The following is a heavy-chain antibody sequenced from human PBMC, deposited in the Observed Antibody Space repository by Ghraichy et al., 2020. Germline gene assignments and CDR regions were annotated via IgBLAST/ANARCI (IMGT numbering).Heavy chain of an antibody. CDR3: ARVALASYYDFWSGYFDY. D-gene: IGHD3-3*01. CDR1: GGTFSSYA. Sequence: SVKVSCKASGGTFSSYAISWVRQAPGQGLEWMGGIIPIFGTANYAQKFQGRVTITADKSTSTAYMELSSLRSGDTAVYYCARVALASYYDFWSGYFDYWGQGTLVTVSS. CDR2: IIPIFGTA. V-gene: IGHV1-69*06. J-gene: IGHJ4*02.